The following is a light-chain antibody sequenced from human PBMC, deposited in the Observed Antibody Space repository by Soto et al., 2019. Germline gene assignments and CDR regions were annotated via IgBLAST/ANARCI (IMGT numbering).Light chain of an antibody. CDR2: NNH. J-gene: IGLJ2*01. Sequence: QSVLTQPPSASGTPGQRVTISCSGSSSNIGSNSLNWYQQLPGTAPKLLMYNNHQRPSGVPDRFSASKSGTSASLAISGLQSEDEADYYCSTWDDSLNGVVFGGGTKVTVL. CDR1: SSNIGSNS. CDR3: STWDDSLNGVV. V-gene: IGLV1-44*01.